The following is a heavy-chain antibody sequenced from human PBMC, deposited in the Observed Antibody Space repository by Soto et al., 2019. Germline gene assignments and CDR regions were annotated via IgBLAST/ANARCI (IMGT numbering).Heavy chain of an antibody. Sequence: SETLSLTCAVYGGSFSGYYWSWIRQPPGKGLEWIGEIHHSGSTNYNPSLKSRVTISVDTSKNQFSLKLSSVTAADTAVYYCARSRRRIAARPGGDDFDIWGQGTMVTVSS. D-gene: IGHD6-6*01. CDR1: GGSFSGYY. CDR3: ARSRRRIAARPGGDDFDI. V-gene: IGHV4-34*01. J-gene: IGHJ3*02. CDR2: IHHSGST.